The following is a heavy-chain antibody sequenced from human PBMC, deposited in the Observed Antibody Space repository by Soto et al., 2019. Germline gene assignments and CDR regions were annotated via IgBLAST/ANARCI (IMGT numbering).Heavy chain of an antibody. CDR1: GFTFSDYY. D-gene: IGHD1-7*01. CDR3: AKGEGYKWNYEFDP. J-gene: IGHJ5*02. CDR2: ISDSSSNT. V-gene: IGHV3-11*06. Sequence: GILRLSGEASGFTFSDYYMSWIRQAPGKGLEWVSYISDSSSNTNYGDSVKGRFTISRDNAKNLLYLQMNSLRAEDTAVYYCAKGEGYKWNYEFDPWGQGTLVTVSS.